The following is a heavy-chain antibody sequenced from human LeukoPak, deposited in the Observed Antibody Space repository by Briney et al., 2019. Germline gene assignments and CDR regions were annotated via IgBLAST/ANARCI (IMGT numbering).Heavy chain of an antibody. Sequence: ASVKVSCKASGYTFTSYGISWVRQAPGQGLEWMGWISAYNGNTNYAQKLQGRVTMTTDTSTSTAYMELRGLRSDDTAVYYCARESAMVREPIDWGQGTLVTVSS. D-gene: IGHD3-10*01. CDR2: ISAYNGNT. CDR1: GYTFTSYG. CDR3: ARESAMVREPID. V-gene: IGHV1-18*01. J-gene: IGHJ4*02.